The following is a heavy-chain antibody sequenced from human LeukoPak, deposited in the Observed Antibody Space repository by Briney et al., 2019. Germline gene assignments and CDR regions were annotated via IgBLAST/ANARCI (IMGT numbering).Heavy chain of an antibody. CDR3: ARDSNYDFWSGPQYGKPHNWFDP. J-gene: IGHJ5*02. CDR2: ISSSGSTI. V-gene: IGHV3-11*04. D-gene: IGHD3-3*01. Sequence: GGSLSLSCAASGFTFSDYYMSWIRQAPGKGLEWVSYISSSGSTIYYADSVKGRFTISRDNAKNSLYLQMNSLRAEDTAVYYCARDSNYDFWSGPQYGKPHNWFDPWGQGTLVTVSS. CDR1: GFTFSDYY.